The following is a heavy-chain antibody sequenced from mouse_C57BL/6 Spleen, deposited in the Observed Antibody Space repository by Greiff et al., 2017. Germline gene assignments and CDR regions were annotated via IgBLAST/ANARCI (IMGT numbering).Heavy chain of an antibody. CDR2: ISDGGSYT. CDR3: ARDYGSSHSYYFDY. J-gene: IGHJ2*01. V-gene: IGHV5-4*01. Sequence: EVQLVESGGGLVKPGGSLKLSCAASGFTFSSYAMSWVRQTPDKRLEWVATISDGGSYTYYPDNVKGRFTISRDNAKNNLYLQMSHLKSEDTAMXYCARDYGSSHSYYFDYWGQGTTLTVSS. CDR1: GFTFSSYA. D-gene: IGHD1-1*01.